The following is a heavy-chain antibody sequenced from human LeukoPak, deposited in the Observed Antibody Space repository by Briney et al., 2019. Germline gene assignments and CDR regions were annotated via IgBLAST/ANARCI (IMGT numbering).Heavy chain of an antibody. D-gene: IGHD2-2*01. CDR1: GYTFTGYY. Sequence: ASVKVSCKASGYTFTGYYMHWVRQAPGQGLEWMGWINPNSGGTNYAQKFQGRVTMTRDTSISTAYMELSRLRSDDTAVYYCARLHCSSTSCRNWFDPWGREPWSPSPQ. V-gene: IGHV1-2*02. CDR2: INPNSGGT. CDR3: ARLHCSSTSCRNWFDP. J-gene: IGHJ5*02.